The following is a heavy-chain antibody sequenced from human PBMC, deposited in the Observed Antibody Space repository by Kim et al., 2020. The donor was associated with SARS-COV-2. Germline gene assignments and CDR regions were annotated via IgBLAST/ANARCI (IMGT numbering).Heavy chain of an antibody. Sequence: SETLSLTCAVYGGSFSGYYWSWIRQPPGKGLEWIGEINHSGSTNYNPSLKSRVTISVDTSKNQFSLKLSSVTAADTAVYYCARLMTTVTKVYYYYYYGMDVWGQGTTVTVSS. J-gene: IGHJ6*02. V-gene: IGHV4-34*01. CDR1: GGSFSGYY. CDR3: ARLMTTVTKVYYYYYYGMDV. D-gene: IGHD4-17*01. CDR2: INHSGST.